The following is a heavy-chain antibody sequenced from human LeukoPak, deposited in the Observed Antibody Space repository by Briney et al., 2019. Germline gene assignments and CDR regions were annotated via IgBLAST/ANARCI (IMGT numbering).Heavy chain of an antibody. Sequence: PGGSLRLSCAATGFTFSNYAMSWVRQAPGRGLEWVSAISNNGGSTYDADSMKGRFAISRDNSKNTLHLQMNSLRAEDTAVYHCARQLGYCSDSSCYFDYWGQGTLVTVSS. J-gene: IGHJ4*02. V-gene: IGHV3-23*01. CDR3: ARQLGYCSDSSCYFDY. D-gene: IGHD2-15*01. CDR1: GFTFSNYA. CDR2: ISNNGGST.